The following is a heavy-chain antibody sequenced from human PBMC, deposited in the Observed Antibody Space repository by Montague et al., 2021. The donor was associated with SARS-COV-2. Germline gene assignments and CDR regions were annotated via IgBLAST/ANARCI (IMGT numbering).Heavy chain of an antibody. V-gene: IGHV4-39*02. CDR3: AREGDQLLLEYWFDP. CDR2: IYYSGST. CDR1: GGSISSSSYY. D-gene: IGHD2-2*01. Sequence: SETLSLTCTVSGGSISSSSYYWGWIRQPPGKGLEWIGSIYYSGSTYYNPSLKSRVTISVDTSKNQFSLKLSSVTAADTAVYYCAREGDQLLLEYWFDPWGQGTLLTVSS. J-gene: IGHJ5*02.